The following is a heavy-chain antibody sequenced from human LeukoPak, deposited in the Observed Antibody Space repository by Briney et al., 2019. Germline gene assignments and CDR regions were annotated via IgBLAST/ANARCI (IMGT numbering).Heavy chain of an antibody. Sequence: ASVKVSCKASGYTFTSYGISWVRQAPGQGLEWMGWIGAYNGNTNYAQKLQGRVTMTTDTSTSTAYMELRSLRSDDTAVYYCARVSGGGIVVVVAATLENWFDPWGQGTLVTVSS. CDR1: GYTFTSYG. CDR2: IGAYNGNT. V-gene: IGHV1-18*04. CDR3: ARVSGGGIVVVVAATLENWFDP. D-gene: IGHD2-15*01. J-gene: IGHJ5*02.